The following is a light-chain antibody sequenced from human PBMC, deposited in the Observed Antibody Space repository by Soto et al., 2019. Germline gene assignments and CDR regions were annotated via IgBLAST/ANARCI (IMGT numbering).Light chain of an antibody. CDR3: QQYGSSPWT. CDR1: QSLSSSY. Sequence: EFVLTQSPGTLSLSPGERATLSCRASQSLSSSYLAWYQQKSGQAPRLLIYGASSRATGIPDRFSGSGSGTDFTLTISRLEPEDFAVYYCQQYGSSPWTFGQGTKVDIK. CDR2: GAS. J-gene: IGKJ1*01. V-gene: IGKV3-20*01.